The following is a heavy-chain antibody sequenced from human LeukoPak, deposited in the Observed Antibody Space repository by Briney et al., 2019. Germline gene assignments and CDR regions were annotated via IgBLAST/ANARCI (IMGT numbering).Heavy chain of an antibody. J-gene: IGHJ4*02. V-gene: IGHV3-21*01. CDR2: ISSSSNYI. Sequence: GGSLRLSCAASEFTFSSYSMNWVRQAPGKGLEWVSSISSSSNYIYYADSVKGRFTISRDNAKNSLYLQMNSVRAEDTAVYYCARGTSAGDYRGQGTLVTVSS. CDR3: ARGTSAGDY. CDR1: EFTFSSYS.